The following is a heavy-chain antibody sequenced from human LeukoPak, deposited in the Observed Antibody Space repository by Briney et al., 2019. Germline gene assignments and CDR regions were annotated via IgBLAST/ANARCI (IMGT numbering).Heavy chain of an antibody. J-gene: IGHJ4*02. CDR2: IYSGGTT. Sequence: GGSLRLSCAVSGFTVSGNYMSWVRQAPGKGLEWVSLIYSGGTTHYADSVKGRFTISRDNAKNSLYLQMNSLRAEDTAVYYCARDIYGSGSYYLDYWGQGTLVTVSS. CDR1: GFTVSGNY. D-gene: IGHD3-10*01. CDR3: ARDIYGSGSYYLDY. V-gene: IGHV3-53*01.